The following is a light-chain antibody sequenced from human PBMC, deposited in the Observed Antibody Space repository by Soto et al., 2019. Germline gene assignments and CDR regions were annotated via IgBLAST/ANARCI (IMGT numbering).Light chain of an antibody. J-gene: IGLJ2*01. Sequence: QSVLTQPPSASGTPGQRVTISCSGSSSNIGTNDAFWYQQLPGTAPKLLIYRSNQRPSGVPHRFSGSKSGTSASLAISGLPSEDEADYYCASWDYSLSGVLFGGGTKLTVL. CDR1: SSNIGTND. V-gene: IGLV1-47*01. CDR2: RSN. CDR3: ASWDYSLSGVL.